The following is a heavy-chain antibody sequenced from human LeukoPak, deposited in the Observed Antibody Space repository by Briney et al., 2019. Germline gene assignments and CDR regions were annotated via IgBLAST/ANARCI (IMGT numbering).Heavy chain of an antibody. V-gene: IGHV4-39*01. Sequence: SQSMSLTCTVASGSIGSSYYDWGWLRQPPWEGLEWFGYTYYSGSTYYNPSLKSRATMSVATSKNQFSLKLSSVTAADTAVYYCARYYSGSYGFDYWGQGTLVTVSS. CDR3: ARYYSGSYGFDY. D-gene: IGHD1-26*01. CDR2: TYYSGST. J-gene: IGHJ4*02. CDR1: SGSIGSSYYD.